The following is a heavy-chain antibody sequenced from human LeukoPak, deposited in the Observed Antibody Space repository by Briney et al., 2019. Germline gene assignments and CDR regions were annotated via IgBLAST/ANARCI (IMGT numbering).Heavy chain of an antibody. CDR3: AKSGCGGDCASYNWFDP. CDR2: IRYDGSNK. V-gene: IGHV3-30*02. D-gene: IGHD2-21*01. J-gene: IGHJ5*02. Sequence: GGSLRLSCAASGFTFSSYGMHWVRQAPGKGLEWVAFIRYDGSNKYYADSVKGRFTISRDNSKNTLYLQMNSLRAEDTAVYYCAKSGCGGDCASYNWFDPWGQGTLVTVSS. CDR1: GFTFSSYG.